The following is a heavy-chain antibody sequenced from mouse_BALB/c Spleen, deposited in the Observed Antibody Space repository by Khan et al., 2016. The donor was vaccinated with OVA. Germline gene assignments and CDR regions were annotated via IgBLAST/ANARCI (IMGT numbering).Heavy chain of an antibody. CDR2: IDPSKSET. CDR1: GYTFTSFW. D-gene: IGHD1-1*01. Sequence: QVQLQQSGPELVRPGASVKMSCKASGYTFTSFWIHWVKQRPGQGLEWIGMIDPSKSETRLNQKFKDKATLNVDKSSSTAYMQLSRLTSEDAAVYYCARGGYGSPFAYWGQGTLVTVSA. J-gene: IGHJ3*01. CDR3: ARGGYGSPFAY. V-gene: IGHV1S127*01.